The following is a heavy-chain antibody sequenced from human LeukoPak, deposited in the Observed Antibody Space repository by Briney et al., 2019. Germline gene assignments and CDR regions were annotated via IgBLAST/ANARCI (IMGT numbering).Heavy chain of an antibody. D-gene: IGHD3-16*01. CDR1: GYTFTRYY. CDR2: INPSGGST. V-gene: IGHV1-46*01. CDR3: ARDGTPEYDHIWGRPQLY. Sequence: ASVKVSCKASGYTFTRYYLHWVRQAPGQGLEWMGIINPSGGSTRYAQKFQGRVTMIRDTPTSTVYMELKSLRSEDTAIYYCARDGTPEYDHIWGRPQLYWGQGTLVIVSS. J-gene: IGHJ4*02.